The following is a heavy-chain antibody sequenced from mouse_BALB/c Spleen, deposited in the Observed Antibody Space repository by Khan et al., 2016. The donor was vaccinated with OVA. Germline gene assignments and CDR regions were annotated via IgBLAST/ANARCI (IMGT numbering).Heavy chain of an antibody. V-gene: IGHV1-4*01. CDR2: IIPSNDYT. CDR3: VREGACYRSDGWFAY. J-gene: IGHJ3*01. D-gene: IGHD2-14*01. Sequence: QVQLQQSGAELARPGASVKMSCKASGYTFTTYTIHWVKQRPGQGLEWIGYIIPSNDYTNYNQKFKDRATLTADKSSSTAYMQLSSLTSEDSAVYDCVREGACYRSDGWFAYWGQGTLVTVSA. CDR1: GYTFTTYT.